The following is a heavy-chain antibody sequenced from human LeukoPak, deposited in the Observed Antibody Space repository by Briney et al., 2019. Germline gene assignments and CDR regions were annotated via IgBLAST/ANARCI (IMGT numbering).Heavy chain of an antibody. J-gene: IGHJ4*02. CDR3: ARDPVGRWSPDLDY. CDR2: ISGYNGNT. V-gene: IGHV1-18*01. Sequence: ASVKVSCKASGYTFTSYGISWVRQAPGQGLEWMGWISGYNGNTNYAQNLQGRVTMTTDTSTSTVYMELSRLRSDDTAVYYCARDPVGRWSPDLDYWGQGTLVTVSS. D-gene: IGHD1-26*01. CDR1: GYTFTSYG.